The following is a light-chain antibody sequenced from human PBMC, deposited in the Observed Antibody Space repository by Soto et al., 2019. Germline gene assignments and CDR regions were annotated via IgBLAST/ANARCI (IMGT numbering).Light chain of an antibody. CDR3: SSYTSSSGYV. CDR1: SSDVGGYNY. V-gene: IGLV2-14*01. Sequence: QSVLTQPASVSGSPGQSITISCTGTSSDVGGYNYVSWYQQHPGKVPKLMIYEVSNRPSGVSNRFSGSKSGNTASLTISGLQAEDEADYYCSSYTSSSGYVFGTGTKVTVL. J-gene: IGLJ1*01. CDR2: EVS.